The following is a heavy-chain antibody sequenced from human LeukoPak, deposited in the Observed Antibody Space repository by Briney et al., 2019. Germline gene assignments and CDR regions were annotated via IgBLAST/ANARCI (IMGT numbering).Heavy chain of an antibody. Sequence: PSETLSLTCTVSGGSINSSNYYWGWIRQPPGEGLEWIGSIYYSGSTYYNPSLKSRVSLSVDTSKDQFSLKLSSVTAADTAVYYCARHRDSSGWYDFDYWGQGTLVTVSS. D-gene: IGHD6-19*01. V-gene: IGHV4-39*01. J-gene: IGHJ4*02. CDR2: IYYSGST. CDR3: ARHRDSSGWYDFDY. CDR1: GGSINSSNYY.